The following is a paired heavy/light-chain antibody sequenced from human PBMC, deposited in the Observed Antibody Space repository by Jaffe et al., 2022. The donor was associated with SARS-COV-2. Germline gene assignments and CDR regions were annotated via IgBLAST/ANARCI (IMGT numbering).Light chain of an antibody. CDR3: QQYDKWPPKT. Sequence: EVVMTQSPATLSVSPGEGATLSCRASQSISTNLAWYQQKPGQAPRLLIFGASTRATDIPARFSGSGSGTEFTLTISSLQSEDFAVYYCQQYDKWPPKTFGQGTKLEIK. CDR1: QSISTN. V-gene: IGKV3-15*01. CDR2: GAS. J-gene: IGKJ2*01.
Heavy chain of an antibody. D-gene: IGHD5-12*01. CDR3: ASAAYSGYNHN. Sequence: QLQLQESGPGLVKPSEALSLTCTVSGGSISSSSYYWGWIRQPPGEGLEWIGSIHYGGTTYYNPSLRSRVSISVDTSRNEFSLKVTSVTAADTAVYYCASAAYSGYNHNWGQGTLVTVSS. V-gene: IGHV4-39*01. CDR2: IHYGGTT. CDR1: GGSISSSSYY. J-gene: IGHJ4*02.